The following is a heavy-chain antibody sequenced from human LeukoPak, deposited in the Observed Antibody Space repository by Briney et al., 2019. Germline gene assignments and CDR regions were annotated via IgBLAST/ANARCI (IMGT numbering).Heavy chain of an antibody. V-gene: IGHV4-59*01. CDR3: ARSGYYYDSLDY. CDR1: GGSISSYY. J-gene: IGHJ4*02. D-gene: IGHD3-22*01. CDR2: IYYSGST. Sequence: PSQTLSLTCTVSGGSISSYYWSWIRQPPGKGLEWIGYIYYSGSTNYNPSLKSRVTISVDTSKNQFPLKLSSVTAADTAVYYCARSGYYYDSLDYWGQGTLVTVSS.